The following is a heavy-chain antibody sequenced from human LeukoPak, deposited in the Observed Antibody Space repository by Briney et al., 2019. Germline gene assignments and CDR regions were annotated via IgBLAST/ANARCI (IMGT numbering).Heavy chain of an antibody. J-gene: IGHJ4*02. Sequence: PSATLSLTCAVYGGSFSGYYWSWIRQPPGKGLEWIGEINHSGSTNYNPSLKSRVTISVDTSKNQFSLKLSSVTAADTAVYYCARARGIVDYWGQGTLVTVSS. V-gene: IGHV4-34*01. D-gene: IGHD6-13*01. CDR2: INHSGST. CDR1: GGSFSGYY. CDR3: ARARGIVDY.